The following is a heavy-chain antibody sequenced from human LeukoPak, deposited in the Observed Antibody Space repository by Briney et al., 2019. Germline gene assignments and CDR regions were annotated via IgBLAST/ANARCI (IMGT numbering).Heavy chain of an antibody. D-gene: IGHD2-8*02. CDR2: IYYSGST. CDR3: ARVLGTGGVGFSSRYYYYMDV. V-gene: IGHV4-39*07. Sequence: PSETLSLTCTVTGGSISSSSYYWGWIRLPPGKGLEWIGSIYYSGSTYYNPSLKSRVTISVDTSKNQFSLKLSSVTAADTAVYYCARVLGTGGVGFSSRYYYYMDVWGKGTTVTVSS. CDR1: GGSISSSSYY. J-gene: IGHJ6*03.